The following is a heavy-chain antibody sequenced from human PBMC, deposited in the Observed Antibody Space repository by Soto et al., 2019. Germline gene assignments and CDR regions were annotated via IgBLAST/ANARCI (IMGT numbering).Heavy chain of an antibody. CDR3: ANEIRPNDY. J-gene: IGHJ4*02. CDR1: GLPFSSHA. CDR2: ISISGGNT. D-gene: IGHD4-17*01. Sequence: EVQLLESGGGLVQPGGSLRLSCEASGLPFSSHAMSWVRQAPGKGLEWVSSISISGGNTYYADSVRGRFTISRDNSKNTLYLHMNSLPAEDTAIYYCANEIRPNDYWGQGTLVTVSS. V-gene: IGHV3-23*01.